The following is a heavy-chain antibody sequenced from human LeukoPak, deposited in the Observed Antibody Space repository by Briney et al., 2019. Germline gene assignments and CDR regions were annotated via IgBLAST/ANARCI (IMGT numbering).Heavy chain of an antibody. J-gene: IGHJ4*02. D-gene: IGHD6-13*01. CDR3: ARGNRYSSRWYEGFDY. CDR1: GYTFTSYA. V-gene: IGHV1-18*04. Sequence: GASVKVCCKASGYTFTSYAVSWVRQAPGQGLEWMGWSSAYNGNTNYAQRFRGRVTMTTDTSTSTAYMELRSLRSDDTAVYYCARGNRYSSRWYEGFDYWGQGTLVTVSS. CDR2: SSAYNGNT.